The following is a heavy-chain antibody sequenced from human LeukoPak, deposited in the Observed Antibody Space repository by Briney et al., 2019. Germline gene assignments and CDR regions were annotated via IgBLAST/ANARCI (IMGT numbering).Heavy chain of an antibody. D-gene: IGHD6-13*01. CDR2: INHSGST. CDR3: ARQDSSSWYISGY. V-gene: IGHV4-34*01. Sequence: SETLSLTCAVYGGSFSGYYWSWIRQPPGKGLEWIGEINHSGSTNYNPSLKSRVTISVDTSKNQFSLKLSSVVAADTAVYYCARQDSSSWYISGYWGQGTLVTVSS. CDR1: GGSFSGYY. J-gene: IGHJ4*02.